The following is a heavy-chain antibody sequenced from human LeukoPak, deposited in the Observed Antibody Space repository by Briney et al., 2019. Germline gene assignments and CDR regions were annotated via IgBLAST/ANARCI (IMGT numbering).Heavy chain of an antibody. CDR3: ARGIQLPPSGGLRY. CDR2: ISYDGSNK. J-gene: IGHJ4*02. D-gene: IGHD2-2*01. Sequence: PGGSLRLSCAASGFTFSSYAMHWVRQAPGKGLEWVAVISYDGSNKYYADSVKGRFTISRDNSKNTLYLQMNSLRAEDTAVYYCARGIQLPPSGGLRYWGQGTLVTVPS. V-gene: IGHV3-30*04. CDR1: GFTFSSYA.